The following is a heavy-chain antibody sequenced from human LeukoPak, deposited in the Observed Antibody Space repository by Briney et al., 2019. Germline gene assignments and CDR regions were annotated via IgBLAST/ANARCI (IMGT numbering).Heavy chain of an antibody. J-gene: IGHJ4*02. D-gene: IGHD3-22*01. CDR1: GGSFSGYY. CDR2: INHSGST. V-gene: IGHV4-34*01. Sequence: SETLSLTCAVYGGSFSGYYWSWIRQPPGKGLEWIGEINHSGSTNYNPSLKSRVTISVDTSKNQFSLKLSSVTAADTAVYYCARDSSGYDTLDYWGQGTLVTASS. CDR3: ARDSSGYDTLDY.